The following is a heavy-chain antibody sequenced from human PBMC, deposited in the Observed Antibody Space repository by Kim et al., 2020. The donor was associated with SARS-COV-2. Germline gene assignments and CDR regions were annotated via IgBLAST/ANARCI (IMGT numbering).Heavy chain of an antibody. J-gene: IGHJ6*02. CDR2: ISGSGGST. V-gene: IGHV3-23*01. Sequence: GGSLRLSCAASGFTFSSYAMSWVRQAPGKGLEWVSAISGSGGSTYYADSVKGRFTISRDNSKNTLYLQMNSLRAEDTAVYYCAKGLHKYYYYGMDVWGQGTTVTVSS. CDR1: GFTFSSYA. CDR3: AKGLHKYYYYGMDV.